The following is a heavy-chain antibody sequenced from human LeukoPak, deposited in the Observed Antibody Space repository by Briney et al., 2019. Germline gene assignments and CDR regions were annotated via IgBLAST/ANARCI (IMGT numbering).Heavy chain of an antibody. CDR2: ISGSGGST. J-gene: IGHJ5*02. D-gene: IGHD6-13*01. Sequence: GGSLRLSCAASGFTFSSYAMSWVRQAPGKGLEWVSAISGSGGSTYYADSVKGWFTISRDNSKNTLYLQMNSLRAEDTAVYYCAKGGLGSSWYNWFDPWGQGTLVTVSS. CDR3: AKGGLGSSWYNWFDP. CDR1: GFTFSSYA. V-gene: IGHV3-23*01.